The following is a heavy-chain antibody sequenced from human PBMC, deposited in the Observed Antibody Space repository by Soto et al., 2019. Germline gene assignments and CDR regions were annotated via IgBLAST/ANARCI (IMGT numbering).Heavy chain of an antibody. J-gene: IGHJ5*02. D-gene: IGHD3-22*01. CDR3: ARGINYYDSSGDSWFDP. CDR2: IFYSGST. Sequence: PSETLSLTCTVSGGSISSSSYYWGWIRQPPGKGLEWIGSIFYSGSTYYNPSLKSRVTISVDTSKNQFSLKLRSVTAADTAVYYCARGINYYDSSGDSWFDPWGQGTLVTVSS. CDR1: GGSISSSSYY. V-gene: IGHV4-39*01.